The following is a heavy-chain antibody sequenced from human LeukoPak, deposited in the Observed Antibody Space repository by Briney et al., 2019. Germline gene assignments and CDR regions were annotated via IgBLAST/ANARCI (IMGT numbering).Heavy chain of an antibody. Sequence: QPGGSLRLSCAASGFTFSNYAMHWVRQAPGKGLEWVAIISYDGSNKYYADSVKGRFTISRDNSKNTLYMQMNSLRPEDTAVYYCARRAVAGPRSAFDIWGQGTMVTVSS. J-gene: IGHJ3*02. CDR1: GFTFSNYA. D-gene: IGHD6-19*01. CDR3: ARRAVAGPRSAFDI. CDR2: ISYDGSNK. V-gene: IGHV3-30*04.